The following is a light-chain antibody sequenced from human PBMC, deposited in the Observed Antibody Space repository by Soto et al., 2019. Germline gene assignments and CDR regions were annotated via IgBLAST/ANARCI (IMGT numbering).Light chain of an antibody. CDR3: QESYTTPAVS. CDR2: ATS. CDR1: QNIDNY. Sequence: IQMTQSPSSLSACLGDRVTITCRASQNIDNYLNWYQQKPGKAPKLLIYATSTLQSGVPSRFSGSGSGTEFTLTISSLQAEDFATYFCQESYTTPAVSFGGGTKADIK. J-gene: IGKJ4*01. V-gene: IGKV1-39*01.